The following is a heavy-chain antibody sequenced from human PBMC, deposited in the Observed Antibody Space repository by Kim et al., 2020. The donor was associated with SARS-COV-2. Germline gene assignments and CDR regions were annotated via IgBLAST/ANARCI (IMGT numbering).Heavy chain of an antibody. V-gene: IGHV3-23*01. CDR1: PSNAA. CDR3: AKDRHVSSLNFYWYVDL. CDR2: MFVIGSDA. D-gene: IGHD6-13*01. Sequence: GGSLRLSCAATPSNAAMSWVRQAPGKGVEWVSGMFVIGSDAYYADSVQARFTISRDNSRNMVYLQMNNVRVAETALYYCAKDRHVSSLNFYWYVDLWGRG. J-gene: IGHJ2*01.